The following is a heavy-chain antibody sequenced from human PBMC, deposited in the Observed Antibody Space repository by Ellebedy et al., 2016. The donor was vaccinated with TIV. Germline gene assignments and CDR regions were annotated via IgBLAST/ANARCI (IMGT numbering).Heavy chain of an antibody. V-gene: IGHV1-58*02. D-gene: IGHD2-21*02. Sequence: AASVKVSCKASGFTLTNSAIQWVRQARGHRPEWIGWIAVGGDKTHYAQKFQARVTMTRDTSISTAYMELSWLRSDDTAVYYCARDGACGGDCYGDNYWGQGSLVTVSS. CDR2: IAVGGDKT. CDR1: GFTLTNSA. CDR3: ARDGACGGDCYGDNY. J-gene: IGHJ4*02.